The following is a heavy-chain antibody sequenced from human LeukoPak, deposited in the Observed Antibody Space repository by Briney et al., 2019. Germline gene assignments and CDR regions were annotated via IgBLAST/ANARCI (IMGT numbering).Heavy chain of an antibody. CDR3: AKDRHCSSTSCYTYGYNWFDP. D-gene: IGHD2-2*02. CDR2: ISWNSGSI. CDR1: GFTFDDYA. J-gene: IGHJ5*02. Sequence: PGGSLRLSCAASGFTFDDYAMHWVRQAPGKGLEWVSGISWNSGSIVYADSVKGRFPISRDNAKDSLYLQMNSLGAEDTALYYCAKDRHCSSTSCYTYGYNWFDPWGQGTLVTVSS. V-gene: IGHV3-9*01.